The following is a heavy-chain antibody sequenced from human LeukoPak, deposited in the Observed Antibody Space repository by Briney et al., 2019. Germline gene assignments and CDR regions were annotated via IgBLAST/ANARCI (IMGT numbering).Heavy chain of an antibody. V-gene: IGHV3-23*01. CDR1: GLTFNSYA. CDR3: ARGGTNYYYMDV. Sequence: GGSLRLSCAASGLTFNSYAMSWVRQAPGKGLEWVSALSGSGDRTFYVDSVKGRFTVSRDNSKNTLYLQMDSLRVDGTALYYCARGGTNYYYMDVWGNGTTVTVSS. J-gene: IGHJ6*03. CDR2: LSGSGDRT.